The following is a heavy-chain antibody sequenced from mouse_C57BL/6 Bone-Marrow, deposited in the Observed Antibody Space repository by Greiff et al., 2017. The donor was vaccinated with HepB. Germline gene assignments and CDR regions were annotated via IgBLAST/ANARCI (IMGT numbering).Heavy chain of an antibody. J-gene: IGHJ3*01. Sequence: VQLQQSGPGPVQPSQSLSITCTVSGFSLTSYGVHWVRQSPGKGLEWLGVIWSGGSTDYNAAFISRLSISKDNSKSQVFFKMNSLQADDTAIYYCARGITTEAYWGQGTLVTVSA. CDR3: ARGITTEAY. CDR2: IWSGGST. D-gene: IGHD1-1*01. CDR1: GFSLTSYG. V-gene: IGHV2-2*01.